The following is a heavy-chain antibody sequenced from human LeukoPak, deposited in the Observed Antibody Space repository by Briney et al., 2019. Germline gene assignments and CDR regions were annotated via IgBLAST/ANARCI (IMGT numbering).Heavy chain of an antibody. CDR2: IIPIFGTA. V-gene: IGHV1-69*13. Sequence: ASVKVSCKASGGTFSSYAISWVRQAPGQRLEWMGGIIPIFGTANYAQKFQGRVTITADGSTSTAYMELSSLRSEDTAVYYCARDEGGTIGPWGQGTLVTVSS. CDR1: GGTFSSYA. J-gene: IGHJ5*02. D-gene: IGHD1-1*01. CDR3: ARDEGGTIGP.